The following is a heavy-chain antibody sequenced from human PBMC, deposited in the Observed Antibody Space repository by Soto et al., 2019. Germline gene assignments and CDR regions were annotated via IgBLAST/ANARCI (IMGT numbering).Heavy chain of an antibody. J-gene: IGHJ6*02. D-gene: IGHD2-2*01. V-gene: IGHV3-33*01. Sequence: QVQLVESGGGVVQPGRSLRLSCAASGFTFSSYGMHWVRQAPGKGLEWVAVIWYDGSNKYYADSVKGRFTISRDNSKNTLYLQMNSLRAEDTAVYYCARDTTIVVVPAEDEDYQMYYYYGMDVWGQGTTVTVSS. CDR2: IWYDGSNK. CDR1: GFTFSSYG. CDR3: ARDTTIVVVPAEDEDYQMYYYYGMDV.